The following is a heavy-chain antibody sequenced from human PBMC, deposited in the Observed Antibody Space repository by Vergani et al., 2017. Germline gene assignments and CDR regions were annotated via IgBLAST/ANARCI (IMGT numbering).Heavy chain of an antibody. CDR3: ARTSSISGSYYNGEWDY. V-gene: IGHV1-18*01. Sequence: QVQLVQSGAEMKKPGASVKVSCKASGYTFTAYGISWVRQAPGQGLEWLGWITAYNGDPKYTRRLQDRITLTTDPSTATVYLELRSLRSDDTAVYYCARTSSISGSYYNGEWDYWGQGTLVVVSS. D-gene: IGHD3-10*01. J-gene: IGHJ4*02. CDR1: GYTFTAYG. CDR2: ITAYNGDP.